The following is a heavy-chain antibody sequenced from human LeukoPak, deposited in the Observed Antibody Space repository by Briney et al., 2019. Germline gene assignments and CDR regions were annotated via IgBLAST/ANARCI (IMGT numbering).Heavy chain of an antibody. CDR2: MSASGST. Sequence: PSETLSLTCTVSGGSMSSYYWNWIRQSAGKGLEWIGRMSASGSTTYNPSLKSRVTMSVDTSKNQFSLKLTSVTAADTAVYYCARGDGYNFDYWGQGTLVIVSS. CDR3: ARGDGYNFDY. D-gene: IGHD5-24*01. CDR1: GGSMSSYY. V-gene: IGHV4-4*07. J-gene: IGHJ4*02.